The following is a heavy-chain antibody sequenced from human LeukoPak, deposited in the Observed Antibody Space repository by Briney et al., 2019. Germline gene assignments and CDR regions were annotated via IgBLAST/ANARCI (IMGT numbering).Heavy chain of an antibody. CDR3: ARVHYQEPNNWFGP. D-gene: IGHD2-2*01. Sequence: ASVKVSCKASGYTLSSYDINWVRQATGQGLEWMGWMSTNSGNTGFAQKFKGRLTMTRDTSIGTAYMELSSLKPEDTAVYYCARVHYQEPNNWFGPWGQGTQVTVSS. CDR1: GYTLSSYD. J-gene: IGHJ5*02. CDR2: MSTNSGNT. V-gene: IGHV1-8*02.